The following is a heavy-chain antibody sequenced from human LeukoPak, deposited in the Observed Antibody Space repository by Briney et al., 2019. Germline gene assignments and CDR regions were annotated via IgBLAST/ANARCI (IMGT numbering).Heavy chain of an antibody. CDR2: IIPIFCTA. V-gene: IGHV1-69*05. Sequence: SDNVSCQASVGTLHSYAISWVRQAPGQGLEWMGGIIPIFCTANYAQKFQRRVTITTDEPTSTAYMELSSLRSEDTAVYYCARDLLRVPANYYYYYRDVWGKGTTVSVSS. J-gene: IGHJ6*03. CDR1: VGTLHSYA. D-gene: IGHD2-2*01. CDR3: ARDLLRVPANYYYYYRDV.